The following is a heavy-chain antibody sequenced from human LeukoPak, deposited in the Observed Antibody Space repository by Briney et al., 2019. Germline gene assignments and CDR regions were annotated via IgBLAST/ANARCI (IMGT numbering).Heavy chain of an antibody. V-gene: IGHV1-18*01. CDR2: ISAYNGNT. Sequence: GGSLRLSCAASGYTFTSYGISWVRQAPGQGLEWMGWISAYNGNTNYAQKLQGRVTMTTDTSTSTAYMELRSLRSDDTAVYYCARGMGATGPYDYWGQGTLVTVSS. CDR3: ARGMGATGPYDY. D-gene: IGHD1-26*01. CDR1: GYTFTSYG. J-gene: IGHJ4*02.